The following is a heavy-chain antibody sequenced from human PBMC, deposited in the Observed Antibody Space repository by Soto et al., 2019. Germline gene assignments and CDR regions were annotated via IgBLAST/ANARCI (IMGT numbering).Heavy chain of an antibody. Sequence: QVQLVESGGGVVQPGRSLRLSCAASGFTFSSYGMHWVRQAPGKGLEWVAATWYDGSNNYYGESVKGRFTISRDNSKNTLYLQMNSLRAEDTAVYYCARAPHYGGNSGPGDYLGQGTLVSVSS. CDR2: TWYDGSNN. CDR3: ARAPHYGGNSGPGDY. CDR1: GFTFSSYG. V-gene: IGHV3-33*03. D-gene: IGHD4-17*01. J-gene: IGHJ4*02.